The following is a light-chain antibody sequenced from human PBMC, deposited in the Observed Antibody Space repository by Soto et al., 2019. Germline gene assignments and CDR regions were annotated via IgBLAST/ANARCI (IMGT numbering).Light chain of an antibody. CDR2: DVT. V-gene: IGLV2-23*02. CDR1: SSNVGNFNV. CDR3: CSYAGSGTNV. Sequence: QSALAQPASVSGSPGQSITISCTGTSSNVGNFNVVSWYQQHPGKAPKVIIYDVTERPSGVSNRFSGSKSGNTASLTISGLQAEDEADYYCCSYAGSGTNVFGTGTKATVL. J-gene: IGLJ1*01.